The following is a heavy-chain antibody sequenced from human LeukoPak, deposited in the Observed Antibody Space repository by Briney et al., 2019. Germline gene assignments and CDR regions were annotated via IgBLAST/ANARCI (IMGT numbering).Heavy chain of an antibody. CDR1: GYSFTTHW. Sequence: GESLKISCKGSGYSFTTHWIAWVRQMPGKGLEWMGIIYGDDSNTRYSPSFQGQVTFSADKSINTAYLQWSSLRASDTAMYYCARLEEDLTLGVAGYWFVPWGQGTLVTVSS. J-gene: IGHJ5*02. V-gene: IGHV5-51*01. D-gene: IGHD3-16*01. CDR2: IYGDDSNT. CDR3: ARLEEDLTLGVAGYWFVP.